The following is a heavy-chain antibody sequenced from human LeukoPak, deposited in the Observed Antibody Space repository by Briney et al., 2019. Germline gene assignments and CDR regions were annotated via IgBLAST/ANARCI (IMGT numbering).Heavy chain of an antibody. CDR1: GFTFSSYG. CDR3: AKATYYYDSSGYYTGFDY. CDR2: ISYDGSNK. J-gene: IGHJ4*02. D-gene: IGHD3-22*01. V-gene: IGHV3-30*18. Sequence: GRSLRLSCAASGFTFSSYGMHWVRQAPGKGLEWVAVISYDGSNKYYADSVKGRFTISRDNSKNTLYLQMNSLRAEDTAVYYCAKATYYYDSSGYYTGFDYWGQGTLVTVSS.